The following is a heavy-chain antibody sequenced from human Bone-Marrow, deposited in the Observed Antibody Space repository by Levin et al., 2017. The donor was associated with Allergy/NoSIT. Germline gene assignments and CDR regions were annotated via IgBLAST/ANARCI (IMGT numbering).Heavy chain of an antibody. CDR3: ARDCPPGYFDY. J-gene: IGHJ4*02. V-gene: IGHV3-30-3*01. Sequence: PGGSLRLSCAASGFTFSSYAMHWVRQAPGKGLEWVAVISYDGSNKYYADSVKGRFTISRDNSKNTLYLQMNSLRAEDTAVYYCARDCPPGYFDYWGQGTLVTVSS. CDR2: ISYDGSNK. CDR1: GFTFSSYA.